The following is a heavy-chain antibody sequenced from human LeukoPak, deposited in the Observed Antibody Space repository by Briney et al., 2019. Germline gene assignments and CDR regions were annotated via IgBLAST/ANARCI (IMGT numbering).Heavy chain of an antibody. CDR1: GYTFTGYY. Sequence: ASVKVSCKASGYTFTGYYMHWVRQAPGKGLEWMGGLDPEDGETIYAQHFQGRVTMTEDTSTDTAYMELSSLRSEDTAVYYCAILKVGGYEKDDYWGQGTLVTVSS. V-gene: IGHV1-24*01. D-gene: IGHD5-12*01. CDR2: LDPEDGET. J-gene: IGHJ4*02. CDR3: AILKVGGYEKDDY.